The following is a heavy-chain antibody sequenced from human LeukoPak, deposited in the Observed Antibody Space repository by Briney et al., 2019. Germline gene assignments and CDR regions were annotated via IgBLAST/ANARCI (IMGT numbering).Heavy chain of an antibody. J-gene: IGHJ6*02. Sequence: SETLSLTCTVSGASISSRSYYWGWIRQPPGKGLEWIGSIYYSGSTYYNPSLKSRVTISVDTSKNQFSLKLSSVTAADTAVYYCAREASRCSGGSCYPRYYYYYGMDVWGQGTTVTVSS. CDR1: GASISSRSYY. CDR3: AREASRCSGGSCYPRYYYYYGMDV. D-gene: IGHD2-15*01. V-gene: IGHV4-39*02. CDR2: IYYSGST.